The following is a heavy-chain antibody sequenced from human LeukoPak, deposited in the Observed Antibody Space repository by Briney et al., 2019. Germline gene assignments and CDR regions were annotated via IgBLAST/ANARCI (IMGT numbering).Heavy chain of an antibody. Sequence: SSETLSLTCTVSGGSISSYYWSWIRQPPGKGLEWIGYIYYSGSTNYNPSLKSRVTISVDTSKNQFSLKLSSVTAADTAVYYCARVSGSGDIDYWGQGTLVTVSS. J-gene: IGHJ4*02. V-gene: IGHV4-59*08. CDR1: GGSISSYY. CDR2: IYYSGST. CDR3: ARVSGSGDIDY. D-gene: IGHD3-10*01.